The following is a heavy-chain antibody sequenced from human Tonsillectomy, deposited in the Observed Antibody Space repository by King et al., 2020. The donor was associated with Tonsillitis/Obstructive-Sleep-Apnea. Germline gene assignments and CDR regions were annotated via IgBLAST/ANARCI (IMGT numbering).Heavy chain of an antibody. CDR1: GGTFSSYT. Sequence: QLVQSGAEVKKPGSSVKVSCKASGGTFSSYTVSWVRQAPGQGLEWMGGIIPILGLANYAQTFQGRLTITADKSTNTAYMELSSLTSEDTAVYYCATPSGSALFENYYYGMDVWGQGTTVTVSS. J-gene: IGHJ6*02. V-gene: IGHV1-69*10. D-gene: IGHD1-14*01. CDR2: IIPILGLA. CDR3: ATPSGSALFENYYYGMDV.